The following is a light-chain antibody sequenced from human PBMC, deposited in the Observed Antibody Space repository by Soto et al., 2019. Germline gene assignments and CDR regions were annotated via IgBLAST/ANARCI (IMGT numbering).Light chain of an antibody. CDR1: QSVSSY. J-gene: IGKJ5*01. CDR3: LQLGSSLPTT. V-gene: IGKV3-20*01. CDR2: DAS. Sequence: EVVLTQSPVTLSLSRGERATLSCRASQSVSSYLAWYQQKPGQAPRLLIYDASSRASGILDRFNGSWSGTDFTLTTSRLEPEDFAVYYCLQLGSSLPTTFGQVTRPEI.